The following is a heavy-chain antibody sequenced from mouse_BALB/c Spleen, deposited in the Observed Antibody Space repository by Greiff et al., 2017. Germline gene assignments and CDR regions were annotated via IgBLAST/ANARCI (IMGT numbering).Heavy chain of an antibody. Sequence: EVQLVESGGDLVKPGGSLKLSCAASGFTFSSYGMSWVRQTPDKRLEWVATISSGGSYTYYPDSVKGRFTISRDNAKNTLYLQMSSLKSEDTAMYYCARLEYGNPYYYAMDYWGQGTSVTVSS. CDR3: ARLEYGNPYYYAMDY. J-gene: IGHJ4*01. CDR1: GFTFSSYG. V-gene: IGHV5-6*01. D-gene: IGHD2-10*02. CDR2: ISSGGSYT.